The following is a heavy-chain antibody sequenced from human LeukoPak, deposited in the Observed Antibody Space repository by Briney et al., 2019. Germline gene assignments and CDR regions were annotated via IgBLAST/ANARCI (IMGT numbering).Heavy chain of an antibody. V-gene: IGHV3-7*01. D-gene: IGHD3-10*01. J-gene: IGHJ4*02. CDR1: GYTFSSYW. CDR2: IKQDGSEK. Sequence: PGGSLRLSCAASGYTFSSYWMSWVRQAPGKGLEWVVNIKQDGSEKYYVDSVKGRFTISRDNAKNSLYLQMNSLRAEDTAVYYCARDTMVRGAIKFDYWGQGTLVTVSS. CDR3: ARDTMVRGAIKFDY.